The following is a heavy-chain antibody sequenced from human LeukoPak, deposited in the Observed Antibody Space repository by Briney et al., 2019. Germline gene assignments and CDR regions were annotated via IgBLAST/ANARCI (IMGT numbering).Heavy chain of an antibody. CDR3: ARDRPAYYDILTGYYTYYYGMDV. V-gene: IGHV3-23*01. CDR2: ISGSGGTT. CDR1: GFTFSHFV. D-gene: IGHD3-9*01. J-gene: IGHJ6*02. Sequence: GGSLRLSCEASGFTFSHFVMSWVRQAPGKGLEWVSGISGSGGTTYYADSVTGRFTISRDNSKNTLYLQMNSLRAEDTAVYYCARDRPAYYDILTGYYTYYYGMDVWGQGTTVTVSS.